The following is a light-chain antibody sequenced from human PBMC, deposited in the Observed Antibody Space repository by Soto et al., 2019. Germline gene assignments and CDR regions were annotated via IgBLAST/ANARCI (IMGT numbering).Light chain of an antibody. V-gene: IGKV3-20*01. CDR2: DAS. J-gene: IGKJ1*01. Sequence: EIVLTQSPDTLSLSPGERATLSSRASQSVPKNYLAWYQQKPGQAPRLLIDDASNRATGIPERFSGSGSGTDFTLTISRLEPEDFAVYYCQQCATSPLTFGQGTKVEIK. CDR3: QQCATSPLT. CDR1: QSVPKNY.